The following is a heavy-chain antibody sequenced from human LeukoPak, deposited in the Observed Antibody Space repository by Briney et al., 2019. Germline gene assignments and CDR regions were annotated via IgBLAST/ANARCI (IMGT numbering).Heavy chain of an antibody. D-gene: IGHD7-27*01. CDR2: IYYSGST. CDR3: ARDLTWGDGMDV. CDR1: GGSISDYY. V-gene: IGHV4-59*01. Sequence: SETLSLTCTVSGGSISDYYWTWIRQPPGKGLEWIGYIYYSGSTNYNPSLKGRVTITVDTSKNQFSLKLSSVTAADTAVYYCARDLTWGDGMDVWGQGTTVTVSS. J-gene: IGHJ6*02.